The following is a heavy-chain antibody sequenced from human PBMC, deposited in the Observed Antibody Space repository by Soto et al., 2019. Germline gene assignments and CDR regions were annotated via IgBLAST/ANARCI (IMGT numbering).Heavy chain of an antibody. CDR2: IKRKSNGETT. CDR3: AISDGYPTSSKGY. J-gene: IGHJ4*02. Sequence: VQLVESGGGSVEPGGSLRLSCTTAGFIFTDAGMHWVRQASGMGLEWVGRIKRKSNGETTDYAAAVKGSFTISRDDAEMTVYLQKASVKTVDTGVYDCAISDGYPTSSKGYWGQGVLVTVSS. D-gene: IGHD3-22*01. V-gene: IGHV3-15*07. CDR1: GFIFTDAG.